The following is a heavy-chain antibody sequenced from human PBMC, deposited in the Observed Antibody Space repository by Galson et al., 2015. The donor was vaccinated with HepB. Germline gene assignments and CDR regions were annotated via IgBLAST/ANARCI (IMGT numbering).Heavy chain of an antibody. D-gene: IGHD6-19*01. CDR1: GDTFSNYA. V-gene: IGHV1-69*10. CDR2: IIIVHGTP. CDR3: ARDMYSSGWQDYYGMDV. J-gene: IGHJ6*02. Sequence: SVKVSCKASGDTFSNYAISWVRQAPGQGLEWIGGIIIVHGTPNYAPKFQGRVIISADISTSTVYMELSSLTSDDTAVYYCARDMYSSGWQDYYGMDVWGQGTTVTVSS.